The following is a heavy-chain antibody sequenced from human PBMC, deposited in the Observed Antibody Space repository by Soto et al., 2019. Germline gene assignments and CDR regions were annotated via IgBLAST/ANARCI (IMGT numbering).Heavy chain of an antibody. D-gene: IGHD3-9*01. CDR3: ARLEGLATISYYFDF. CDR2: IYYRGNG. J-gene: IGHJ4*02. V-gene: IGHV4-39*01. CDR1: DDSINSDKYY. Sequence: QLQLQESGPGLVKPSETLSLTCSVSDDSINSDKYYWGWIRQPPGKGLEWIGSIYYRGNGYYNPSLPTRVTISLDKSKSQCSLKLNSVTAAYSAVYFCARLEGLATISYYFDFWGPGALVTVSS.